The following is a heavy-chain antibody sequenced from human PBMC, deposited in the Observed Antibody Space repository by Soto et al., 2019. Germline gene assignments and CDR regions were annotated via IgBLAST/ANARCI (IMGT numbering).Heavy chain of an antibody. J-gene: IGHJ4*02. CDR2: MHPGDSDT. D-gene: IGHD2-8*01. Sequence: PGESLKISCKGSGYSFSNYWIAWVRQMAGKGLEWVGIMHPGDSDTRYSPSFQGQVTISADKSITTAYLQWSSLKASDTAMYYCARLVLSPAKRYDYWGQGTLVTVSS. CDR1: GYSFSNYW. V-gene: IGHV5-51*01. CDR3: ARLVLSPAKRYDY.